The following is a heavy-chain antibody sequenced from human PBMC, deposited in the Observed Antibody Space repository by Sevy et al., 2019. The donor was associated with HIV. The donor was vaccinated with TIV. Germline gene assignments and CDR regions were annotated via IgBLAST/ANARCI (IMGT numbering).Heavy chain of an antibody. D-gene: IGHD3-22*01. Sequence: GESLKISCKGSGYSFTSYWIVWVRQMPGKGLEWMGIIYPGDSDTRYSPSFQGQVTISADKSISTAYLQWSSLKASDTAMYYCASSRYSSGYPYYFDYWGQGTLVTVSS. V-gene: IGHV5-51*01. CDR2: IYPGDSDT. CDR3: ASSRYSSGYPYYFDY. J-gene: IGHJ4*02. CDR1: GYSFTSYW.